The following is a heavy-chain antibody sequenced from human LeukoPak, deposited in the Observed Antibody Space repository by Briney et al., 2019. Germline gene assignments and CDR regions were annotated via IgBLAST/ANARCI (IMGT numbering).Heavy chain of an antibody. D-gene: IGHD3-9*01. V-gene: IGHV3-30*03. CDR3: ARDGILTVYYYYGMDV. J-gene: IGHJ6*02. Sequence: GGSLRLSCAASGFTFSSSGMHWVRQAPGKGLEWVALISYDGSNKYYADSVKGRFTISRDNSKNTLYLQMNSLRAEDTAVYYCARDGILTVYYYYGMDVWGQGTTVTVSS. CDR1: GFTFSSSG. CDR2: ISYDGSNK.